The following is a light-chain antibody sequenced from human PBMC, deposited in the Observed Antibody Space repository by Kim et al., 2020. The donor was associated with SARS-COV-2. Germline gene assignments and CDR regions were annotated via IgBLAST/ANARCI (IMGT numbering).Light chain of an antibody. CDR1: QDIANS. CDR3: QKYNSAPWT. J-gene: IGKJ1*01. V-gene: IGKV1-27*01. CDR2: AAS. Sequence: ASIGDRVTITCRASQDIANSLAWYQQKPGKVPQVLIYAASTLQPGVPSRFSGSGSGTEFTLTIDSLQTEDVATYYCQKYNSAPWTFGPGTKVDIK.